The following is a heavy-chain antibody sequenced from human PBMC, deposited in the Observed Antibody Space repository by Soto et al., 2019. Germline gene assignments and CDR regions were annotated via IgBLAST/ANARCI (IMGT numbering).Heavy chain of an antibody. J-gene: IGHJ4*02. CDR1: GFTFSSYG. V-gene: IGHV3-33*01. CDR2: IWYDGSNK. CDR3: ARDLTYYDILTGYLPDY. D-gene: IGHD3-9*01. Sequence: QVQLVESGGGVVQPGRSLRLSCAASGFTFSSYGMHWVRQAPGKGLEWVAVIWYDGSNKYYADSVKGRFTISRDNSKNTLYLQMNSLRAEDTAVYYCARDLTYYDILTGYLPDYWGQGTLVTVSS.